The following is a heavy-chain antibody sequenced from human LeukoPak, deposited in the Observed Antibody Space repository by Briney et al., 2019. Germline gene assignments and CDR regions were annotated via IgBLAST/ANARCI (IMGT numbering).Heavy chain of an antibody. V-gene: IGHV1-2*02. Sequence: ASVKVSCKASGYTFTDYYIHWVRQAPGQGLEWMGWINPNSGGTNYAQKFQGRVTMTRDTSISTAYMELSSLRSEDTAVYYCARGSSSGWRGWFDPWGQGTLVTVSS. J-gene: IGHJ5*02. D-gene: IGHD6-19*01. CDR2: INPNSGGT. CDR1: GYTFTDYY. CDR3: ARGSSSGWRGWFDP.